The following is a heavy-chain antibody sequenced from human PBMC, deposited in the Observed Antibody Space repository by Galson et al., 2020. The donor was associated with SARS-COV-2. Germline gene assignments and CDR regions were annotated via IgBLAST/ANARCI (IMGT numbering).Heavy chain of an antibody. Sequence: GGSLRLSCAASGFTFSDYAMSWVRQTPGKGLEWVSSLSGTSINVYYADSVKGRFTISRDNSKSTLYLQMHSLRVDDTAIYYCARGLVWVDNWGQGTLVTVSS. V-gene: IGHV3-23*01. J-gene: IGHJ4*02. CDR2: LSGTSINV. CDR3: ARGLVWVDN. CDR1: GFTFSDYA. D-gene: IGHD2-15*01.